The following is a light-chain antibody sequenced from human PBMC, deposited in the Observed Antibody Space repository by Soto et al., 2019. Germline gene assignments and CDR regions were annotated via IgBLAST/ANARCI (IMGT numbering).Light chain of an antibody. CDR1: HSISSN. CDR2: GAS. Sequence: IVMTQSPATLSVSPGERATLSCKASHSISSNVAWYQQKPGQAPRLLIYGASNRATGIPDRFSGSGSRTDFTLTISSLQPEDFATYYCQQYNSYAFSFGPGTKVEIK. CDR3: QQYNSYAFS. V-gene: IGKV3D-15*01. J-gene: IGKJ3*01.